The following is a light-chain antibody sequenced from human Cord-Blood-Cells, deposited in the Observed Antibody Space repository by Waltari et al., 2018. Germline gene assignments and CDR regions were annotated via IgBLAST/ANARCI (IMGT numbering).Light chain of an antibody. CDR2: KDS. CDR1: AWPKQY. V-gene: IGLV3-25*03. CDR3: QSADSSGTWV. J-gene: IGLJ3*02. Sequence: SYELTQPPSVSVSPGQTARIPCSGDAWPKQYAYWYQQKPGQAPVLVIYKDSERPSGIPERFSGSSSGTTVTLTISGVQAEDEADYYCQSADSSGTWVFGGGTKLTVL.